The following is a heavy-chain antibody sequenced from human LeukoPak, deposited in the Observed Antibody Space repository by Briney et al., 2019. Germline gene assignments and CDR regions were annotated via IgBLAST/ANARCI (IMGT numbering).Heavy chain of an antibody. Sequence: SETLSLTCTVSGGSISSYYWSWLRQPPGEGLEWIGYIYYSGSTNYNPSLKSRVTITVDTSKNQLSLKLSSVTAADTAVYYGARTRWFTYYYYMDVWGKGPRAPSP. J-gene: IGHJ6*03. CDR3: ARTRWFTYYYYMDV. D-gene: IGHD3-10*01. V-gene: IGHV4-59*01. CDR2: IYYSGST. CDR1: GGSISSYY.